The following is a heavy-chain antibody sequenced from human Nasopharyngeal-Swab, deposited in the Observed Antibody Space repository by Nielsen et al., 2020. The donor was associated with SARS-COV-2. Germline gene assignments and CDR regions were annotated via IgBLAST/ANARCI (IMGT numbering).Heavy chain of an antibody. V-gene: IGHV1-3*01. CDR2: INAGNGNT. Sequence: WVRQAPGQGLEWMGWINAGNGNTKYSQKLQGRATITRDTSASTAYMELSSLRSEDTAVYYCARVVGGKGQLGFDYWGQGTLVTVSS. D-gene: IGHD6-6*01. CDR3: ARVVGGKGQLGFDY. J-gene: IGHJ4*02.